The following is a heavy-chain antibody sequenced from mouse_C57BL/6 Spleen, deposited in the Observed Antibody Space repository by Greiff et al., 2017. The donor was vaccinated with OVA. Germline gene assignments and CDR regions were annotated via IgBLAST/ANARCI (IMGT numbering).Heavy chain of an antibody. V-gene: IGHV7-3*01. J-gene: IGHJ4*01. CDR2: IRNKANGYTT. Sequence: EVKVVESGGGLVQPGGSLSLSCAASGFTFTDYYMSWVRQPPGKALEWLGFIRNKANGYTTEYSASVKGRFTISRDNSQSILYLQMNALRAEDRAAYYCARYPHYYDYGLNAMDYWGQGTSVTVSS. CDR1: GFTFTDYY. D-gene: IGHD2-4*01. CDR3: ARYPHYYDYGLNAMDY.